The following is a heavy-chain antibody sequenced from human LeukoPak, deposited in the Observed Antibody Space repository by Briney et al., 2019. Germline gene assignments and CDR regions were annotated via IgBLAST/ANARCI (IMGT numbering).Heavy chain of an antibody. J-gene: IGHJ4*02. D-gene: IGHD7-27*01. Sequence: GGSLRLSCAASGFTFSSYTMSWVRQAPGKGLEWVSTITTSDGNTYYADSVKGRFTVSRDNSKNTLFLQMNSLRAEDTAVYYCAKDGGLWVSAHWGDSWGRGTLSPSPQ. CDR2: ITTSDGNT. CDR3: AKDGGLWVSAHWGDS. CDR1: GFTFSSYT. V-gene: IGHV3-23*01.